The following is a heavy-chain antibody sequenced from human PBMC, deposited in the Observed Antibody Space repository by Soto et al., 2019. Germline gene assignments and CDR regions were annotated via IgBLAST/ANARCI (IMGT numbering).Heavy chain of an antibody. Sequence: PGGSLRLSCAASGSISTTTPLSWVRQAPGKGLEWVSTISGRGTNTYYADSVKGRFIISRDNLKNTVNLQMNGLGVEDAAIYYCATYFRYFDNWGQGTRVTVSS. V-gene: IGHV3-23*01. CDR1: GSISTTTP. D-gene: IGHD1-26*01. J-gene: IGHJ4*02. CDR2: ISGRGTNT. CDR3: ATYFRYFDN.